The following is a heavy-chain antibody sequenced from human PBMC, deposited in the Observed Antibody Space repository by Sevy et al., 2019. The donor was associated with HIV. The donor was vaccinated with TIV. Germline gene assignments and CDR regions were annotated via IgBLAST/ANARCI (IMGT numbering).Heavy chain of an antibody. CDR3: ATRGGLYYGSGSTESNYFDY. J-gene: IGHJ4*02. CDR1: GFTFSSYA. Sequence: GGSLRLPCAASGFTFSSYAMHWVRQAPGKGLEWVAVISYDGSNKYYADSVKGRFTISRDNSKNTLYLKMNSLRTQDTDVYYCATRGGLYYGSGSTESNYFDYWGQGTLVTVSS. D-gene: IGHD3-10*01. CDR2: ISYDGSNK. V-gene: IGHV3-30-3*01.